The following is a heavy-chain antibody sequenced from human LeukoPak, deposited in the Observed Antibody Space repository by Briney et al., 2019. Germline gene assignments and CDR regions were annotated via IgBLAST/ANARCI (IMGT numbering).Heavy chain of an antibody. CDR2: IYYSGST. V-gene: IGHV4-59*13. CDR3: AKDIAVAGSLYDAFDI. Sequence: SETLSLTCAVYGGSFRGYYWSWIRQPPGKGLERIGYIYYSGSTNYNPSLKSRVTISVDTSKNQFSLKLSSVAAADTAVYYCAKDIAVAGSLYDAFDIWGQGTMVTVYS. D-gene: IGHD6-19*01. CDR1: GGSFRGYY. J-gene: IGHJ3*02.